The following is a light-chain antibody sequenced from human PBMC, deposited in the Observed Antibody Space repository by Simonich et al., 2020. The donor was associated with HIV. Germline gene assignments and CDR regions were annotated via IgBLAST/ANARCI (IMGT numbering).Light chain of an antibody. CDR1: QGISSY. V-gene: IGKV1-9*01. CDR2: AAT. J-gene: IGKJ3*01. CDR3: QHLNSFPLT. Sequence: IQLTQSPSFLSASVGDRVTITCRASQGISSYLAWYQQKPGKAPKLLIYAATTLQSGVPSRFSGSGSGTEFTLTISSLQPEDFATYYCQHLNSFPLTFGPGTKVDI.